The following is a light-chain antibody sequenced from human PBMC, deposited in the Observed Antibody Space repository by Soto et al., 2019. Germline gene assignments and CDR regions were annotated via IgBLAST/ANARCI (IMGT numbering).Light chain of an antibody. CDR3: LSDTASSTFV. V-gene: IGLV2-14*01. CDR1: SSDIGAYNY. J-gene: IGLJ1*01. Sequence: QSALTQPASVSGSPGQSITISCTGTSSDIGAYNYVSWYQQHPGKAPKLIVFQVSFRPSAVSDRFSGSKSDNTASLTISGILTEDEADYYCLSDTASSTFVFGAGTKVTDL. CDR2: QVS.